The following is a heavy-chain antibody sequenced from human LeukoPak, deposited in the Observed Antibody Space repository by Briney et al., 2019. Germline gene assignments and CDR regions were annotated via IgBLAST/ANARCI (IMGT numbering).Heavy chain of an antibody. D-gene: IGHD4-23*01. CDR2: ISGSGGST. V-gene: IGHV3-23*01. CDR1: GFTFSNYG. J-gene: IGHJ4*02. Sequence: GGSLRLSCAASGFTFSNYGVNWVRQSPGKGLEWVSAISGSGGSTYYADSVKGRFTISRDNSKNTLYLQMNSLRAEDTAVYYCAKALYGGHDYWGQGTLVTVSS. CDR3: AKALYGGHDY.